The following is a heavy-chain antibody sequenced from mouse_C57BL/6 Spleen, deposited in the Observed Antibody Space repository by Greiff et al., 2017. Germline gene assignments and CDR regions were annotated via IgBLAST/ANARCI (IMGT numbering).Heavy chain of an antibody. CDR2: IDPSDSYT. J-gene: IGHJ4*01. CDR1: GYTFTSYW. V-gene: IGHV1-69*01. Sequence: QVQLQQPGAELVMPGASVKLSCKASGYTFTSYWMHWVKQRPGQGLEWIGEIDPSDSYTNYNQKFKGKSTLTVDKSSSTAYMQLSSLTSEDSAVYYCARRGYYSNYAMDYWGQGTSVTGSS. CDR3: ARRGYYSNYAMDY. D-gene: IGHD2-5*01.